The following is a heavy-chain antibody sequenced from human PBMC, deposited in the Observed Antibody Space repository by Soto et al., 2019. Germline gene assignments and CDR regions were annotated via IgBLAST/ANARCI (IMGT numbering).Heavy chain of an antibody. CDR2: IDKSGSSF. D-gene: IGHD5-12*01. Sequence: LVESGGGLVKLGGSLRLTCAASGFYFTDYSMTWIRQAPGKGLEWVSYIDKSGSSFYYADSVKGRFTISRDNDEESVTLEMNSLRVDDSALYYCARMGIGGYGGSDAPLDVWGQGTLVTVSS. V-gene: IGHV3-11*01. CDR3: ARMGIGGYGGSDAPLDV. CDR1: GFYFTDYS. J-gene: IGHJ4*02.